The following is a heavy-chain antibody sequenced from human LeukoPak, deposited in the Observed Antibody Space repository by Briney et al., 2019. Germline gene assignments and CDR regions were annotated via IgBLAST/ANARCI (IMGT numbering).Heavy chain of an antibody. CDR1: GYTFTSYG. CDR2: ISAYNGNT. D-gene: IGHD5-18*01. Sequence: ASVKVSCKASGYTFTSYGISWVRRAPGQGLEWMGWISAYNGNTNYVHNFRGRVTMTTDTSTSTAYMELRSLRSDDTAVYYCARVPPPYSGTGYYFDYWGQGTLVTVSS. V-gene: IGHV1-18*01. J-gene: IGHJ4*02. CDR3: ARVPPPYSGTGYYFDY.